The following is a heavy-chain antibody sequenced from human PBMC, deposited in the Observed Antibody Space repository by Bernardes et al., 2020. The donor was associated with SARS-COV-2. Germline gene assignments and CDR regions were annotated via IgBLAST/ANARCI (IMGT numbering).Heavy chain of an antibody. J-gene: IGHJ6*02. CDR1: GFSFSSYD. CDR3: ARADYGGSFYYYGMDV. V-gene: IGHV3-13*01. D-gene: IGHD2-15*01. CDR2: IGAAGDT. Sequence: FCASLGFSFSSYDVHWVRKGTGKGLEWVYAIGAAGDTCYPGSVTCRFTISRENAKNSLYLQMNSLRAGDTAVYYCARADYGGSFYYYGMDVWGQGTTVTVS.